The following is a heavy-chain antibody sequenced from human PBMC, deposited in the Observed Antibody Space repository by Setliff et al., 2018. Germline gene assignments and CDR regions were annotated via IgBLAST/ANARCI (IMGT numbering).Heavy chain of an antibody. D-gene: IGHD6-13*01. Sequence: PSETLSLTCAVYGDSFSGYFWTWIRQPPGKGLEWIGDIDQSVSTNYNPSLKSRLTISVDTSKNQFSLSLSSATAADTAVYYCAGGVSGSRWYVRPWFDPWGQGTLVTVS. V-gene: IGHV4-34*01. CDR3: AGGVSGSRWYVRPWFDP. CDR2: IDQSVST. CDR1: GDSFSGYF. J-gene: IGHJ5*02.